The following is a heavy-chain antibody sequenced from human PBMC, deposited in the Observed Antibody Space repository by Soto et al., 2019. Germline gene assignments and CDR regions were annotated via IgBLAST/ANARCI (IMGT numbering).Heavy chain of an antibody. CDR1: GFTFGSYD. CDR2: IDNDGET. J-gene: IGHJ6*01. D-gene: IGHD3-10*01. V-gene: IGHV3-13*01. Sequence: PGGSLRLSCAAPGFTFGSYDMHWVRQATGKGLEWVSVIDNDGETYYSGSVKGRFIISRDDAKNSLYLQMNSLRVGDTAVYYCARGSPWFGESSGMDVWGQGTTVTVSS. CDR3: ARGSPWFGESSGMDV.